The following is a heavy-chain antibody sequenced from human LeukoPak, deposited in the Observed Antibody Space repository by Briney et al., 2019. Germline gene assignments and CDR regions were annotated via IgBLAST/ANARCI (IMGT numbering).Heavy chain of an antibody. V-gene: IGHV3-48*03. CDR3: ARARSSYGYGDAFDI. CDR2: ISTGGSAI. Sequence: PGGSLRLSCAASGFTFSSYEMNWVRQAPGEALEGVSYISTGGSAIYYADSVKGRFTISGDNAKNSLYLQMNSLRAEDTAVYYCARARSSYGYGDAFDIWGQGTMVTVSS. D-gene: IGHD5-18*01. CDR1: GFTFSSYE. J-gene: IGHJ3*02.